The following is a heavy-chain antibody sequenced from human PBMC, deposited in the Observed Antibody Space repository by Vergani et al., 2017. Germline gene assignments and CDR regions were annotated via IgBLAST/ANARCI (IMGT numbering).Heavy chain of an antibody. CDR1: GYSIRNGYY. J-gene: IGHJ4*02. D-gene: IGHD6-13*01. CDR3: ARVSRAAGYSGPDS. CDR2: IYHTGSA. Sequence: QVRLEESGPGLVKPSETLSLTCAVSGYSIRNGYYWCWIRQPPGKGLEWIGNIYHTGSAYYNPSLKSRVTISVDTSKNQFSLKLSSVTATDTAVYYCARVSRAAGYSGPDSWGQGTRVTVSS. V-gene: IGHV4-38-2*01.